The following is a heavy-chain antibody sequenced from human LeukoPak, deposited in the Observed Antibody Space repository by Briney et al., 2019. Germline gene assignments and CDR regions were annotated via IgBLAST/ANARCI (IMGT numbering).Heavy chain of an antibody. Sequence: GGSLRLSCAASGFTFNNYGMHWVRQAPGKGLEWVAVISYDGRNKHYPDSVKGRFTISRNISTDTLWLQMDSLRTEDTAVYYCAKGPLRGTAAAIDYWGQGTLVTVSS. CDR3: AKGPLRGTAAAIDY. CDR1: GFTFNNYG. D-gene: IGHD2-2*01. CDR2: ISYDGRNK. V-gene: IGHV3-30*18. J-gene: IGHJ4*02.